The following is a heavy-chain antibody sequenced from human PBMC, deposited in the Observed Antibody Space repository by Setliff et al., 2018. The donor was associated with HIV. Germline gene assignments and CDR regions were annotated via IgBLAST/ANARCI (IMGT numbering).Heavy chain of an antibody. D-gene: IGHD6-13*01. CDR2: MNPNSGNT. CDR3: ARFSSSWPYYFDY. CDR1: GYTFTSYD. V-gene: IGHV1-8*02. J-gene: IGHJ4*02. Sequence: ASVKVSCKASGYTFTSYDINWVRQATGQGLEWMGWMNPNSGNTGYAQRFQGRVTMTSDTSTSTAYMELRSLRSDDTAVYYCARFSSSWPYYFDYWGQGMLVTVSS.